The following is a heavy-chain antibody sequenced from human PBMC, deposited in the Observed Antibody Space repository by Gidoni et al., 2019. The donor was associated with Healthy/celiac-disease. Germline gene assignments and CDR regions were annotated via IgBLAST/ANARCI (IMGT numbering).Heavy chain of an antibody. Sequence: GQGLEWMGWMNPNSGNTGYAQKFQGRVTMTRNTFISTAYMELSSLRSEDTAVYYCATPSLGYCSGGSCPTTYGMDVWGQGTTVTVSS. V-gene: IGHV1-8*01. D-gene: IGHD2-15*01. CDR2: MNPNSGNT. CDR3: ATPSLGYCSGGSCPTTYGMDV. J-gene: IGHJ6*02.